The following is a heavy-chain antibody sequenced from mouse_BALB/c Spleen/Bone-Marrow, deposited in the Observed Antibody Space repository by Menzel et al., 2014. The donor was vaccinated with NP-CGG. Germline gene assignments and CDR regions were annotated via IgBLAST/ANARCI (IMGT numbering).Heavy chain of an antibody. V-gene: IGHV5-6-3*01. CDR3: ARENPYGNYFDY. Sequence: EVKLVESGGGLVQPGGSLKLSCAASGFTFSSYGMSWVRQTPDKRLELVATINSDGGVTYYPDSVKGRFTISRDNAKNTLYLQMSSLKSEDTAMYYCARENPYGNYFDYWGQATTLTVSS. J-gene: IGHJ2*01. CDR2: INSDGGVT. CDR1: GFTFSSYG. D-gene: IGHD2-1*01.